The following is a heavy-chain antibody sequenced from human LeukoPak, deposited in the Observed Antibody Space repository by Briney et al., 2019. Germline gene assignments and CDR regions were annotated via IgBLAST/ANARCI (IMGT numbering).Heavy chain of an antibody. D-gene: IGHD4-17*01. J-gene: IGHJ4*02. CDR1: GFTFSSYG. CDR3: ARGAVTYPDY. CDR2: IRYDGSNK. V-gene: IGHV3-30*02. Sequence: GGSLRLSCAASGFTFSSYGMHWVRQAPGKGLEWVAFIRYDGSNKYYADSVKGRFTISRDNSKNTLYLQMNSLRAEDTAVYYCARGAVTYPDYWGQGTLVTVSS.